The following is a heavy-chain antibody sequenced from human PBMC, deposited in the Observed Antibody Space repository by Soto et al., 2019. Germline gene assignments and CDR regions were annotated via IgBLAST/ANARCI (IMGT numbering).Heavy chain of an antibody. CDR1: GFTFSSYA. J-gene: IGHJ6*02. V-gene: IGHV3-23*01. Sequence: GGSLRLSCAASGFTFSSYAMSWVRQAPGKGLEWVSTVSGSGETTYYTDSVKGRFTISGDNSKSTLYLQMTSRRGEDTAVYYCGKATNFGVGPDYYYYYGMDVWGQGTTVTVSS. D-gene: IGHD3-3*01. CDR3: GKATNFGVGPDYYYYYGMDV. CDR2: VSGSGETT.